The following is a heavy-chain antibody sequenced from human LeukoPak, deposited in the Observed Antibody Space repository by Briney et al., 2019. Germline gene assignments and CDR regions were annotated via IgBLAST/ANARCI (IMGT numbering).Heavy chain of an antibody. J-gene: IGHJ6*02. CDR3: ARQHIVVVTAMGV. CDR1: GFTFSSYS. D-gene: IGHD2-21*02. CDR2: ISSSSSYI. V-gene: IGHV3-21*01. Sequence: KPGESLRLSCAASGFTFSSYSMNWVRQAPGKGLEWVSSISSSSSYIYYADSVKGRFTISRDNAKNSLYLQMNSLRAEDTAVYYCARQHIVVVTAMGVWGQGTTVTVSS.